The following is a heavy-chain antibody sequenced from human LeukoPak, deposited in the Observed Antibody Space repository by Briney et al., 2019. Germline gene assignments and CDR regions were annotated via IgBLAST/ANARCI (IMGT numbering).Heavy chain of an antibody. CDR1: GGSISSYY. CDR2: IYYSGST. D-gene: IGHD5-18*01. Sequence: SETLSLTCTVSGGSISSYYWSWIRQPPGKGLEWIGYIYYSGSTNYNPSLKSRVTISVDTSKNQFSLKLSSVTAADTAVYYCANPPNTAMVTPFDYWGQGTLVTVSS. J-gene: IGHJ4*02. CDR3: ANPPNTAMVTPFDY. V-gene: IGHV4-59*01.